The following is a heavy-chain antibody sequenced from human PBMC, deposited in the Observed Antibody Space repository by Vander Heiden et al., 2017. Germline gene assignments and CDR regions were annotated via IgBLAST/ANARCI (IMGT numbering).Heavy chain of an antibody. CDR1: GFTFSRYG. CDR3: ARGKSWGDY. Sequence: QVQLVESGGGVVQPGRSLRLSCAASGFTFSRYGMQWVRQAPDKGLEWVAVIWYDGSNKYYADSVKGRFTISRDNSKNTLYLQMNSLRAEDTAVYYCARGKSWGDYWGQGTLVTVSS. J-gene: IGHJ4*02. CDR2: IWYDGSNK. D-gene: IGHD6-13*01. V-gene: IGHV3-33*01.